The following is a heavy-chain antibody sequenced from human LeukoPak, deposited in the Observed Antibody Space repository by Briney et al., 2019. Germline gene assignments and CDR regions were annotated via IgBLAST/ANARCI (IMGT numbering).Heavy chain of an antibody. D-gene: IGHD2-2*01. J-gene: IGHJ6*02. Sequence: ASVKVSCKASGYTFTSYGISWVRQAPGQGLEWMGWISAYNGNTNYAQKLQGRVTMTTDTSTSTAYMELRSLRSDDTAVYYCASEQYYSSTSCPTYYYYGMDVWGQGTTVTVSS. V-gene: IGHV1-18*01. CDR1: GYTFTSYG. CDR2: ISAYNGNT. CDR3: ASEQYYSSTSCPTYYYYGMDV.